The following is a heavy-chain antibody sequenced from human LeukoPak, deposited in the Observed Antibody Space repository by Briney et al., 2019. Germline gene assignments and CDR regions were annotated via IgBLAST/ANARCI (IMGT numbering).Heavy chain of an antibody. J-gene: IGHJ3*02. D-gene: IGHD3-10*01. CDR3: ATTPTYGSGSSYHDAFDI. Sequence: ASVKVSCKVSGYTLTKLSMHWVRQAPGKGLEWMGGFDPEDGETIYAQKFQGRVTMTEDTSTDTAYMELSSLRSEDTAVYYCATTPTYGSGSSYHDAFDIWGQGTMVTVSS. CDR2: FDPEDGET. V-gene: IGHV1-24*01. CDR1: GYTLTKLS.